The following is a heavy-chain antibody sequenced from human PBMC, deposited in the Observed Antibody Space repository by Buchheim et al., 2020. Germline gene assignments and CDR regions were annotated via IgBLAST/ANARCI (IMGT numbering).Heavy chain of an antibody. J-gene: IGHJ4*02. CDR1: GFTFSNAW. V-gene: IGHV3-15*01. Sequence: EVQLVESGGGLVKPGGSLRLSCAASGFTFSNAWMSWVRQAPGKGLEWVGHIKSKTDGGTTDYAATGKGRLTISRDDSKNNLYLQMNSLKAEDTAVYYCTTQTGYGFDYWGQGTL. CDR2: IKSKTDGGTT. D-gene: IGHD3-10*01. CDR3: TTQTGYGFDY.